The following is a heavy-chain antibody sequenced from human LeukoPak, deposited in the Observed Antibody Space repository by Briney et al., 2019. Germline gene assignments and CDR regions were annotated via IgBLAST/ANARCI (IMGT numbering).Heavy chain of an antibody. CDR1: GFTFGDDC. CDR3: GRRGATTGFDR. Sequence: GGSLRLSCAASGFTFGDDCMGWIRQAPGKGLEWVANIRPDGSDKAYVYSVRGRFSISRDKAETSVNLQMNRLRAEDSAVYFCGRRGATTGFDRWGQGTLVSVSS. J-gene: IGHJ5*02. V-gene: IGHV3-7*01. CDR2: IRPDGSDK. D-gene: IGHD1-26*01.